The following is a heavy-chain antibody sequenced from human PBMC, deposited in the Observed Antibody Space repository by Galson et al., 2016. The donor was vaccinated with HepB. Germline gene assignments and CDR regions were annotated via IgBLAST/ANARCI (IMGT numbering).Heavy chain of an antibody. J-gene: IGHJ5*02. Sequence: SETLSLTCTVSGGSISSGVYYWSWIRQHPGKGLEWIGYIYYTGSTNYNPSLKSRVSISVDTSKNQFSLKLGSVTAADTAVYYCARNHYYDLWSGYSFDPWGQGNLVTVST. D-gene: IGHD3-3*01. V-gene: IGHV4-61*08. CDR1: GGSISSGVYY. CDR2: IYYTGST. CDR3: ARNHYYDLWSGYSFDP.